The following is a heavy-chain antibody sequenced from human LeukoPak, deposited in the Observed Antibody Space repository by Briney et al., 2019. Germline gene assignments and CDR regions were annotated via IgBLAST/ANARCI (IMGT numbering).Heavy chain of an antibody. CDR2: INVGNDNT. CDR3: ARDVAAGTVDY. Sequence: ASVKVSCKASGYTFTSYLIHWVRQAPGQRLEWMGWINVGNDNTKYSQNFQGRVTITRDTSASTAYMELSSLRSEDTAVYYCARDVAAGTVDYWGQGTLVTVSS. D-gene: IGHD6-13*01. J-gene: IGHJ4*02. CDR1: GYTFTSYL. V-gene: IGHV1-3*01.